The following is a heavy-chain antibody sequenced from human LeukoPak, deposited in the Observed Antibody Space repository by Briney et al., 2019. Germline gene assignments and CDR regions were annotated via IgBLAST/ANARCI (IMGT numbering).Heavy chain of an antibody. CDR3: ARATQSWFDS. J-gene: IGHJ5*01. CDR1: GYTFTSYY. Sequence: GASVKVSCKASGYTFTSYYLHWVRQAPGQGLEWIGIINPSGGSASYAQKFQGRVTMTRDTSTSTVYLELSSLRSGDTAVYYCARATQSWFDSWGQGTLVTVSS. V-gene: IGHV1-46*01. CDR2: INPSGGSA.